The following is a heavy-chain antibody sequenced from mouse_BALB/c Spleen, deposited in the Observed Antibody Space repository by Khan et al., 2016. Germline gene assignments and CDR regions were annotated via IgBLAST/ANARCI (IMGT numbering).Heavy chain of an antibody. V-gene: IGHV9-1*02. CDR3: SGRDYAWFAY. J-gene: IGHJ3*01. Sequence: QIQLVQSGPELKKPGETVKISCKASGYTFTNYGMNWVKQAPGKGLKWMGWINTYTGEPTYADDFKGRFAFSLETSASTAYWQINNLKNEDRATYLCSGRDYAWFAYWGQGTLVTVSA. D-gene: IGHD2-4*01. CDR2: INTYTGEP. CDR1: GYTFTNYG.